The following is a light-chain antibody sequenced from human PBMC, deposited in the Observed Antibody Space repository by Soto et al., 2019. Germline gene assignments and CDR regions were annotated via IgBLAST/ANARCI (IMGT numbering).Light chain of an antibody. CDR1: QSVGTS. J-gene: IGKJ4*01. V-gene: IGKV3-11*01. Sequence: EIVLTQSPDTLSLSPGERATLSCRASQSVGTSLAWYQQKPGQAPTLLISDASSRATGIPARFRGSGSRTDFTLTISSLEPEDFAVYYCHKYSNWPLTFGGGTKVEIK. CDR3: HKYSNWPLT. CDR2: DAS.